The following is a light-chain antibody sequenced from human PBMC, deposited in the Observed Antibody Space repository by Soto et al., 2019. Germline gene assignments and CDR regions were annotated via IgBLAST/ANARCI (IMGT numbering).Light chain of an antibody. J-gene: IGKJ4*01. V-gene: IGKV1-39*01. CDR2: AAS. CDR3: QQVSGHPLS. Sequence: DIQMTQSPSSLSASVGDRVTITCRASQSISSYLNWYQQKPGKAPKLLIYAASSLQSGVPSRFSGSGSGTDFTLTISSLQPEDFATYYCQQVSGHPLSFGGGTKVDIK. CDR1: QSISSY.